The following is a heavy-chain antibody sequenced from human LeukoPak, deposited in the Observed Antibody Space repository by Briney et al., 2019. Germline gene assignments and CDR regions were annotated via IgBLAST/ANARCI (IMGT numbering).Heavy chain of an antibody. CDR1: GFTFRSYS. Sequence: GGSLRLSCAASGFTFRSYSLNGVRQPPGKGLEWVSYISSSSSTIYYADSVKGRFTISRDNAKNSLYLQMNSLRAEDTAVYYCARRAAANWFDPWGQGTLVTVSS. D-gene: IGHD6-13*01. CDR3: ARRAAANWFDP. V-gene: IGHV3-48*04. J-gene: IGHJ5*02. CDR2: ISSSSSTI.